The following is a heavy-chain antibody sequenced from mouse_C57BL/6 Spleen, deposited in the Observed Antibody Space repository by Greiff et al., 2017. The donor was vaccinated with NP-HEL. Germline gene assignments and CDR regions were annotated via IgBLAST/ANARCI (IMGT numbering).Heavy chain of an antibody. Sequence: QVQLKESGAELAKPGASVKLSCKASGYTFTSYWMHWVKQRPGQGLEWIGYINPSSGYTKYNQKFKDKATLTADKSSSTAYMQLSSLTYEDSAVDYCARGLRGDYAMDYWGQGTSVTVSS. J-gene: IGHJ4*01. V-gene: IGHV1-7*01. CDR1: GYTFTSYW. CDR3: ARGLRGDYAMDY. CDR2: INPSSGYT. D-gene: IGHD1-1*01.